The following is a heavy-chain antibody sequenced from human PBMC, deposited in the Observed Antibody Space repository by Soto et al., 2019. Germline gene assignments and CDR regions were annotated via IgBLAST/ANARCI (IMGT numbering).Heavy chain of an antibody. Sequence: GGSLRLSCAASGFTFSSYGMHWVRQAPGKGLEWVAVISYDGSNKYYADSVKGRFTISRDNSKNTLYLQMNSLRAEDTAVYYCAKDVATVVILDYWGQGTLV. CDR3: AKDVATVVILDY. J-gene: IGHJ4*02. V-gene: IGHV3-30*18. D-gene: IGHD5-12*01. CDR2: ISYDGSNK. CDR1: GFTFSSYG.